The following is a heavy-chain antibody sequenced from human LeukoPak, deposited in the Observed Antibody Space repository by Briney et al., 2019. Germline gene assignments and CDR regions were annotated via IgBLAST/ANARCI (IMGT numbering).Heavy chain of an antibody. Sequence: PGRSLRLSCAASGFTFSHYALHWVRQALGKGLEWVALIGHDGADKYYADSVKGRFLISRDNSKNMLFLQMNSLIIEDTAVYYCARNSDYYDYSPQSVWGQGTLVTVS. CDR2: IGHDGADK. CDR1: GFTFSHYA. J-gene: IGHJ4*02. CDR3: ARNSDYYDYSPQSV. V-gene: IGHV3-30*04. D-gene: IGHD3-22*01.